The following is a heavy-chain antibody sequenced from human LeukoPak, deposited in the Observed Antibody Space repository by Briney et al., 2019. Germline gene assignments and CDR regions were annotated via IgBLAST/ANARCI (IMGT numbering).Heavy chain of an antibody. Sequence: SETLSLTCSVSGDSLSGYWWTWIRQPPGKGLEWIGIIYYTGSTNYNPSLKRRVTLSADTSKNQFSLKLTSVTAADTAVYYCTRRRYYDPLGLDFWGRGTLVTVSS. D-gene: IGHD3-22*01. CDR2: IYYTGST. CDR3: TRRRYYDPLGLDF. CDR1: GDSLSGYW. J-gene: IGHJ4*02. V-gene: IGHV4-59*12.